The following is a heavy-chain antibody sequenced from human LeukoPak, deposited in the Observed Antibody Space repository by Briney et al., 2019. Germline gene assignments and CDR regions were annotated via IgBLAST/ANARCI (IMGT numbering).Heavy chain of an antibody. D-gene: IGHD5-24*01. Sequence: GGSLRLSCAASGFTVSSNYMSWVRQAPGKGLEWVSVIYSGGSTYYADSVRGRFTISRDDAKNTLYLEMNSLRAEDTAVYYCAREWHDASDIWGQGTMVTVSS. V-gene: IGHV3-53*01. J-gene: IGHJ3*02. CDR2: IYSGGST. CDR1: GFTVSSNY. CDR3: AREWHDASDI.